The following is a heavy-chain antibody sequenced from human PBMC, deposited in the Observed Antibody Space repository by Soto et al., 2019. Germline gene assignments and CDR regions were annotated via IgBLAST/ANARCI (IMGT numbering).Heavy chain of an antibody. Sequence: EVQLVESGGGLVKPGGSLRLSCAASGFTFSSNAMNWVRQAPGKGLEWVSSISSSSRYIYYADSVKGRFTTSRDNAKESLYLQMNSLRAEDTAVYYCARVLGHCSGGSCSEYWGQGTLVTVSS. CDR2: ISSSSRYI. J-gene: IGHJ4*02. CDR3: ARVLGHCSGGSCSEY. CDR1: GFTFSSNA. D-gene: IGHD2-15*01. V-gene: IGHV3-21*01.